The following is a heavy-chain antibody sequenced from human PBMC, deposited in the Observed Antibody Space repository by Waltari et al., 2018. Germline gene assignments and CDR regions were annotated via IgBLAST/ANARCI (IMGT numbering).Heavy chain of an antibody. CDR3: ARSREYCSGGSCYYFDY. J-gene: IGHJ4*02. V-gene: IGHV1-69*02. D-gene: IGHD2-15*01. CDR1: GGTFSSYT. Sequence: QVQLVQSGAEVKKPGSSVKVSCKASGGTFSSYTISWVRQAPGQGLEWMGRIIPILGIANYAQKFQGRVTITADKSTNTAYMELSSLRSEDTAVYYCARSREYCSGGSCYYFDYWGQGTLVTVSS. CDR2: IIPILGIA.